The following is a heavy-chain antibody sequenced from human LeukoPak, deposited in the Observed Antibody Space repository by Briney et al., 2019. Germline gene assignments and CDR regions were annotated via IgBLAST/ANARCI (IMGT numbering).Heavy chain of an antibody. CDR3: ARGTYYYDSSGHYYVVKNRYYFDY. Sequence: PSETLSLTCTVSGGSISSYYWSWIRQPPGKGLEWIGEINHSGSTNYNPSLKSRVTISVDTSKNQFSLKLSSVTAADTAVYYCARGTYYYDSSGHYYVVKNRYYFDYWGQGTPVTVSS. V-gene: IGHV4-34*01. CDR2: INHSGST. J-gene: IGHJ4*02. D-gene: IGHD3-22*01. CDR1: GGSISSYY.